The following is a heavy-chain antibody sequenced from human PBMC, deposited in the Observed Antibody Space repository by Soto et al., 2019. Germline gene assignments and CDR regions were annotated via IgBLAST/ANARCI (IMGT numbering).Heavy chain of an antibody. CDR1: GYTFTSYA. CDR3: AREVDGDGDAFDI. V-gene: IGHV1-3*01. Sequence: ASVKVSCKASGYTFTSYAMHWVRQAPGQRLEWMGWINAGNGNTKYSQKFQGRVTITRDTSASTAYMELSSLRSEDTAVYYCAREVDGDGDAFDIWGQGTMVTVSS. CDR2: INAGNGNT. J-gene: IGHJ3*02. D-gene: IGHD4-17*01.